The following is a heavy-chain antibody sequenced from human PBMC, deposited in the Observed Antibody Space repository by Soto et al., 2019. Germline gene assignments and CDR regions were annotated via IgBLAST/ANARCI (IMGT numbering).Heavy chain of an antibody. Sequence: EVQLVESGGGLFQPEGSLRLSCEASGFTFSNYWMHWVRQAPGKGLVWVSRINNDGSDPIYADSVKGRFTISRDNAKNTVYLQMNILRAEDTAVYYCARGYPNYSIFAYWGHGSLVTVSS. J-gene: IGHJ4*01. D-gene: IGHD2-21*01. CDR2: INNDGSDP. CDR1: GFTFSNYW. CDR3: ARGYPNYSIFAY. V-gene: IGHV3-74*01.